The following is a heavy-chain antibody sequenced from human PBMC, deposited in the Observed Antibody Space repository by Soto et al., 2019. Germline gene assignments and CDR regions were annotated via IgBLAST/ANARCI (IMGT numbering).Heavy chain of an antibody. CDR3: AREEVTSFDY. Sequence: GGSLRLSCAASGFTFSSYSMNWVRQAPGKGLEWVSYISSSSSTIYYADSVKGRFTISRDNAKNSLYLQMNSLRAEDTAVYYCAREEVTSFDYWGQGTLVTVSS. D-gene: IGHD2-21*02. J-gene: IGHJ4*02. CDR2: ISSSSSTI. V-gene: IGHV3-48*01. CDR1: GFTFSSYS.